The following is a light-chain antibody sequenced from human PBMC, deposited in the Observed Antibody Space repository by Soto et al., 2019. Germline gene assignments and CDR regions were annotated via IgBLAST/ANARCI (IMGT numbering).Light chain of an antibody. V-gene: IGKV3-20*01. CDR2: GAS. Sequence: ENGVTKWPGSVSLSRREGATLSCRASQIGSSNHVAWYQQKPGQAPRPLIYGASRRAACIPDRFSGSGCVTAFILTFSSLQSEDFAVYSCKRYHDRPRRFGQGTRWIS. J-gene: IGKJ1*01. CDR3: KRYHDRPRR. CDR1: QIGSSNH.